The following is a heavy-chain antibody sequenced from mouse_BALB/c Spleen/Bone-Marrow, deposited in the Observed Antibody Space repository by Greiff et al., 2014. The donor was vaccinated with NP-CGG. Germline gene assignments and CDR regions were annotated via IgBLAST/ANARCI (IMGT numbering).Heavy chain of an antibody. CDR3: AGGNYRFAY. D-gene: IGHD2-1*01. Sequence: VQLKESGAELVRPGALVKLSCKASGFNFNDYYMHWVKQRPEQGLGWIGWIDPENGNTIYDPKFQGKASITADTSSNTAYLQLGSLTSEGTTVYYCAGGNYRFAYWGQGTLVTVSA. V-gene: IGHV14-1*02. CDR1: GFNFNDYY. CDR2: IDPENGNT. J-gene: IGHJ3*01.